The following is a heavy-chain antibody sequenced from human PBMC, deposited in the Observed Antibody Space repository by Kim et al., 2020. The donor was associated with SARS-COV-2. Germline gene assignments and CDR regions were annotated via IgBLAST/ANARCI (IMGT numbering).Heavy chain of an antibody. Sequence: SETMSLTCAVYGGSFSGYYWSWIRQPPGKGLEWIGEINHSGSTNYNPSLKSRVTISVDTSKNQFSLKLSSVTAADTAVYYCALGVDCGGDCYRVELDYWGQGTLVTVSS. J-gene: IGHJ4*02. CDR1: GGSFSGYY. CDR2: INHSGST. CDR3: ALGVDCGGDCYRVELDY. V-gene: IGHV4-34*01. D-gene: IGHD2-21*02.